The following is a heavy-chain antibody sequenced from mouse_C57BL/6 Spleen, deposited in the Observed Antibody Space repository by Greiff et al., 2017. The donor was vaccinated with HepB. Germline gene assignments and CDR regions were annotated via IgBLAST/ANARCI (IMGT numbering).Heavy chain of an antibody. V-gene: IGHV1-53*01. J-gene: IGHJ1*03. CDR3: ARGEGYGSSYGYFDV. CDR2: INPSNGGT. CDR1: GYTFTSYW. D-gene: IGHD1-1*01. Sequence: QVQLQQSGTELVKPGASVKLSCKASGYTFTSYWMHWVKQRPGQGLEWIGNINPSNGGTNYNEKFKSKATLTVDKSSSTAYMQLSSLTSEDSAVYYGARGEGYGSSYGYFDVWGTGTTVTVSA.